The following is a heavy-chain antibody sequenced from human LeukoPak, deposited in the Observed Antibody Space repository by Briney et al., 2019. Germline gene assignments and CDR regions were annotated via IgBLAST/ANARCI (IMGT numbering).Heavy chain of an antibody. D-gene: IGHD3-22*01. J-gene: IGHJ4*02. CDR3: AKKTYYYDSSGYQYGDFDY. Sequence: GGSLRLSCAASGFTFSSYAMSWVRQAPGKGLEWVSAISGSGGSTYYADSVKGRFTISRDNSKNTLYLQMNSLRAEDTAVYYCAKKTYYYDSSGYQYGDFDYWGQGTLVTVSS. CDR2: ISGSGGST. CDR1: GFTFSSYA. V-gene: IGHV3-23*01.